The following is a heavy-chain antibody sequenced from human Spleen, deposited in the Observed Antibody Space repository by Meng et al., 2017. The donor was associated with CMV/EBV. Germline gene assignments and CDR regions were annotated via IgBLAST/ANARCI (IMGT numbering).Heavy chain of an antibody. CDR1: GGSFSDFH. CDR2: ISSGGTS. CDR3: ARDSYCTSTSCPLYYFNF. Sequence: GSLRLSCAVYGGSFSDFHWSWIRQPPGKGLEWIGTISSGGTSYYNPSLKSRVTISVDTSKNQFSLKLSSVTAADTALYYCARDSYCTSTSCPLYYFNFWGQGALVTVSS. V-gene: IGHV4-34*01. D-gene: IGHD2-2*01. J-gene: IGHJ4*02.